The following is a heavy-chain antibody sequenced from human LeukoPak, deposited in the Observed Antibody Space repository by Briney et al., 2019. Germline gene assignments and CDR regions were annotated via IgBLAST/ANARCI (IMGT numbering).Heavy chain of an antibody. CDR2: ISSSGSGGNT. CDR1: GVTLSSYA. J-gene: IGHJ2*01. Sequence: PGGSLRLSYAASGVTLSSYAMSWARQAPGKGLEWVSGISSSGSGGNTYYADSVKGRFTISRDSSKNTLFLHMNTLRAEDTAIYYCAKDRTVGASYWYLDLWGRGTLVTVSS. D-gene: IGHD1-26*01. CDR3: AKDRTVGASYWYLDL. V-gene: IGHV3-23*01.